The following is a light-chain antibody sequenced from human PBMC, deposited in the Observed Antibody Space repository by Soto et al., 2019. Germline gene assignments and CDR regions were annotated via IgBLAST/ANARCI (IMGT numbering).Light chain of an antibody. CDR2: DAS. V-gene: IGKV3-11*01. Sequence: IVLTQSPATLSLSPGERATLSCRASQSVSSYLAWYQQKPGQAPRLLIYDASNRATGIPARFSGSGSGTDFTLTISSLEPEDFAVYYCQQRGNWPSLTFGGGTKVDIK. CDR3: QQRGNWPSLT. CDR1: QSVSSY. J-gene: IGKJ4*01.